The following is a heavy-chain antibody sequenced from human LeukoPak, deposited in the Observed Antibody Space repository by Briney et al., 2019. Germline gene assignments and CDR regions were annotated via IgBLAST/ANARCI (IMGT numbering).Heavy chain of an antibody. V-gene: IGHV3-23*01. CDR3: ARADQGLLFGAFDI. D-gene: IGHD2-2*01. Sequence: GGSPRLSCAASGFTFSSYAMSWVRQAPGKGLEWVSAISGSGGSTCYADSVKGRFTISRDNSKNTLYLQMNSLRAEDTAVYYCARADQGLLFGAFDIWGQGTMVTVSS. CDR2: ISGSGGST. CDR1: GFTFSSYA. J-gene: IGHJ3*02.